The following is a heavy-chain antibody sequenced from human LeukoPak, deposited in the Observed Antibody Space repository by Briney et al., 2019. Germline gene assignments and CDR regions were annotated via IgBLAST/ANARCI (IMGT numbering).Heavy chain of an antibody. CDR1: GYAFTGYY. D-gene: IGHD2-21*01. J-gene: IGHJ4*02. CDR2: INPNSGVT. CDR3: ARYCCGSNCFYYSEESGDY. V-gene: IGHV1-2*02. Sequence: ASVKVSCKASGYAFTGYYMHWVRQAPGQGLEWMGWINPNSGVTNYAQKFQGRVTMTRDTSISTVYMELSRLRSDDTAVYYSARYCCGSNCFYYSEESGDYWGQGTLVTVSS.